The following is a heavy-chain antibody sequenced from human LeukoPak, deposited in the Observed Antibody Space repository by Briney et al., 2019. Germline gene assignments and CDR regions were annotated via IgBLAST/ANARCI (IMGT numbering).Heavy chain of an antibody. D-gene: IGHD4-17*01. Sequence: PGGSLRLSCAASGFTFRNYPMSWVRQAPGKGLEWVSAISGSGGSTYYADSVKGRFTISRDNSKNTLYLQMNSLRAEDTAVYYCAKRANYGDNPWGYYYYYGMDVWGQGTTVTVSS. CDR3: AKRANYGDNPWGYYYYYGMDV. J-gene: IGHJ6*02. CDR1: GFTFRNYP. CDR2: ISGSGGST. V-gene: IGHV3-23*01.